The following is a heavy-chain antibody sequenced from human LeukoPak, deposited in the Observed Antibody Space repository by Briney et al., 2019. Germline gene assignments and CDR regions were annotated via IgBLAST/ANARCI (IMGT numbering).Heavy chain of an antibody. CDR1: GYTFTTHG. V-gene: IGHV1-18*01. CDR3: ARDWPTVITDY. CDR2: ISTSKGDT. Sequence: GASVKVSCKTSGYTFTTHGTSWVRQAPGQGLEWMGWISTSKGDTNYAQKFKGRLTMTTDRSTSTAYMELRSLSSDDTAVYYCARDWPTVITDYWGQGTLVTVSS. D-gene: IGHD4-11*01. J-gene: IGHJ4*02.